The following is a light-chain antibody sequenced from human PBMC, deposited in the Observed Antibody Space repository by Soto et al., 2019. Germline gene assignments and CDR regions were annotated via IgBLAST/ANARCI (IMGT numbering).Light chain of an antibody. Sequence: DIQMTQSPSSLSASVGDRVTITCRASQSISSYLNWYQQKPGKAPKLLIYAASSLQRGVPSRFSGSGSGTDFTLTISSLQPEDFATYYCQRSYSTPRTVGPATKVDIK. CDR1: QSISSY. V-gene: IGKV1-39*01. CDR3: QRSYSTPRT. J-gene: IGKJ3*01. CDR2: AAS.